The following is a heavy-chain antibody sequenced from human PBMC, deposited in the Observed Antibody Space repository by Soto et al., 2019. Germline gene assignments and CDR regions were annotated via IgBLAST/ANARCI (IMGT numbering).Heavy chain of an antibody. CDR1: GFTFSSYG. CDR2: IWDEGKNR. CDR3: ARDRELGRSSPYFDF. V-gene: IGHV3-33*01. Sequence: SGGSLRLSCAASGFTFSSYGIHWVRQAPGKGLEWVAVIWDEGKNRRYADSVRGRFTVSSDNSKKTVYLQMDSLRVEDTAMYYCARDRELGRSSPYFDFWGQGTLVTVSS. D-gene: IGHD6-6*01. J-gene: IGHJ4*02.